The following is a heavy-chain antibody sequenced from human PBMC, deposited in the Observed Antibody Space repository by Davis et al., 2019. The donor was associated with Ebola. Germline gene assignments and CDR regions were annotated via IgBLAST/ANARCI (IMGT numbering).Heavy chain of an antibody. D-gene: IGHD2-15*01. J-gene: IGHJ6*02. CDR2: ISSSSSYI. CDR1: GFTFSSYS. V-gene: IGHV3-21*01. CDR3: ARDEGYCSGGSCYSEFSYYGMDV. Sequence: GESLKISCAASGFTFSSYSMNWVRQAPGKGLEWVSSISSSSSYIYYADSVKGRFTISRDNAKNSLYLQMNSLRAEDTAVYYCARDEGYCSGGSCYSEFSYYGMDVWGQGTTVTVSS.